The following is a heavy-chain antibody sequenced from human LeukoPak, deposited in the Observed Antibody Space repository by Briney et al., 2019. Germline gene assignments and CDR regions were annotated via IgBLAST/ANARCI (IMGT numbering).Heavy chain of an antibody. CDR2: INHSGST. Sequence: SETLSLTCAVYGGSFSGYYWSWIRQPPGKGLEWIGEINHSGSTNYNPSLKGRVTISVDTSKNQFSLKLSSVTAADTAVYYCASYYDFWSGYNYWGQGTLVTVSS. D-gene: IGHD3-3*01. V-gene: IGHV4-34*01. CDR3: ASYYDFWSGYNY. CDR1: GGSFSGYY. J-gene: IGHJ4*02.